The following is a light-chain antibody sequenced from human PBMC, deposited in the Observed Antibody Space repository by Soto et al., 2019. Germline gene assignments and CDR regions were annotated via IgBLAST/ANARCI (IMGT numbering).Light chain of an antibody. J-gene: IGLJ3*02. CDR3: QTWGTGILV. V-gene: IGLV4-69*01. CDR1: SDHPNYA. Sequence: QPVLTQSPSASASLGASVKLTCTLSSDHPNYAIAWHLQQPEKGPRYLMRVNTDGSHTKGDGIPDRFSGSSSGAERYLTISSLQSEDEADYYCQTWGTGILVFGGGTKVTVL. CDR2: VNTDGSH.